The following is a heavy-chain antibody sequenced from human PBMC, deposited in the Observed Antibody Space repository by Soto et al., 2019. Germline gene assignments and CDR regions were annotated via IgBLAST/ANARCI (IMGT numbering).Heavy chain of an antibody. CDR2: IHHSGFST. CDR1: GYTFTSYY. V-gene: IGHV1-46*04. CDR3: ARMETVGSLNWFDP. J-gene: IGHJ5*02. D-gene: IGHD3-10*01. Sequence: ASVKLSCKASGYTFTSYYMHWXRQAPGQGLEWMGIIHHSGFSTSYAQKLNGRGTMTRDISIATAHMELSSLRSDDKAIYYCARMETVGSLNWFDPWGQGTLVTVSS.